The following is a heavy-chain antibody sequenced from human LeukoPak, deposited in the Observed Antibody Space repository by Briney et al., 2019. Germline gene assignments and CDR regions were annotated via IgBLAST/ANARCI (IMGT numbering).Heavy chain of an antibody. V-gene: IGHV1-2*06. CDR1: GYTFTGYY. CDR2: INPNSGGT. J-gene: IGHJ6*03. CDR3: AGGPPHNYYMDV. Sequence: ASVKVSCKASGYTFTGYYMHWVRQAPGQGLEWMGRINPNSGGTNYAQKFQGRVTMTRDTSISTAYMELSRLRSDDTAVYYCAGGPPHNYYMDVWGKGTTVTVSS.